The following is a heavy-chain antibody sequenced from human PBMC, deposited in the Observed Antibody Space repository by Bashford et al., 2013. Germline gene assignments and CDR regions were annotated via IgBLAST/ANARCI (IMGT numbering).Heavy chain of an antibody. CDR1: GFTLRSYW. CDR3: ARDDCDGACYAYDH. Sequence: GGPVXLSCAASGFTLRSYWMHWVRQAPGKGLEWMAFISSDGSKEYYADSVKGRFTISRDDSKNTLYLQMTSLRGGDTAVYYCARDDCDGACYAYDHWGQGTLVTVSS. J-gene: IGHJ4*02. CDR2: ISSDGSKE. V-gene: IGHV3-30*03. D-gene: IGHD2-21*02.